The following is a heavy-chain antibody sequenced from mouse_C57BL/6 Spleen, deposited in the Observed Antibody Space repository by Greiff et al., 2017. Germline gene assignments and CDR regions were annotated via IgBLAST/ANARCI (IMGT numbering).Heavy chain of an antibody. D-gene: IGHD2-5*01. V-gene: IGHV7-3*01. CDR1: GFTFTDYY. Sequence: EVKLVESGGGLVQPGGSLSLSCAASGFTFTDYYMSWVRQPPGKALEWLGFIRNKANGYTTEYSASVKGRFTISRDNYQSILYLQMNALRAEDSATYYCARYNYSSYGFAYWGQGTLVTVSA. CDR3: ARYNYSSYGFAY. CDR2: IRNKANGYTT. J-gene: IGHJ3*01.